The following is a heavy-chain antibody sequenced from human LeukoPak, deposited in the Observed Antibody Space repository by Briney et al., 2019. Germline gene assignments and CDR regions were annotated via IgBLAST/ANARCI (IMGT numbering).Heavy chain of an antibody. D-gene: IGHD3-9*01. CDR2: INPNSGGA. CDR1: GYTFTSHF. CDR3: ARALRTDILTTDY. Sequence: ASVKVSCKASGYTFTSHFVHWVRQAPGQGLEWMGWINPNSGGALHAQNFQGRVTMTRDTSISTAYMELSRLRSDDTAVYYCARALRTDILTTDYWGQGTLVTLSS. J-gene: IGHJ4*02. V-gene: IGHV1-2*02.